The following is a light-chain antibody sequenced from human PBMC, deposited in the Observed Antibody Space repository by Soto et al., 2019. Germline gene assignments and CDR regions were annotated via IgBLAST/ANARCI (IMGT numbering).Light chain of an antibody. Sequence: DIVMTQSPDSLAVSLGERATINCKSRQSVFYNSDNKTYLAWYQHKPGQPPKLLIYWASTRDSGVPDRFRGSGSGADFTLTISSLQAEDEAVDYCQQYYTTLDFGGGTKVEIK. CDR3: QQYYTTLD. J-gene: IGKJ4*01. V-gene: IGKV4-1*01. CDR2: WAS. CDR1: QSVFYNSDNKTY.